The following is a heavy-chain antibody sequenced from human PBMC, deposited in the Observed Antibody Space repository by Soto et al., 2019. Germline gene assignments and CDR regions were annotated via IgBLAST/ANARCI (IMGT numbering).Heavy chain of an antibody. Sequence: QVQLQESGPGLVKPSETLSLTCTVSGGSISSYYWSWIRQPPGKGLEWIGYIYYSGSTNYNPSLKSRVTISVATSKNQFSLKLSSVTAADTAVYYCARHVQQWLPTFDYWGQGTLVTVSS. CDR1: GGSISSYY. CDR2: IYYSGST. CDR3: ARHVQQWLPTFDY. J-gene: IGHJ4*02. D-gene: IGHD6-19*01. V-gene: IGHV4-59*08.